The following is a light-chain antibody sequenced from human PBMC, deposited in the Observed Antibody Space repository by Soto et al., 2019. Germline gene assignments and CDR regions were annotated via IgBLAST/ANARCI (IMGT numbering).Light chain of an antibody. Sequence: EIVLTQSPATLSLSPGERATLSFGASQSVSSNLAWYQQKPGQAPRLLIFGASIRDTGVTDRFSGSGSGTDFTLTISRLEAEDSAVYYCQQYGSSPGTFGQGTKVDIK. V-gene: IGKV3-20*01. CDR2: GAS. CDR1: QSVSSN. J-gene: IGKJ1*01. CDR3: QQYGSSPGT.